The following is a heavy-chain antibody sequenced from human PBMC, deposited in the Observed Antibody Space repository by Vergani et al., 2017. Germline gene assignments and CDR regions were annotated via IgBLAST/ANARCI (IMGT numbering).Heavy chain of an antibody. V-gene: IGHV3-21*01. Sequence: EVQLVESGGGLVKRGGSLRLSCAASGFTFSSYSMNWVRQAPGQGLEWVSSISSSSSYIHYSDSLKGRFTISRDNAKSSLYLQMNSLRAEDTGVYYCAGDRYYLGSGSYPYFYYYGLDVWGQGTAVTVSS. J-gene: IGHJ6*02. CDR3: AGDRYYLGSGSYPYFYYYGLDV. D-gene: IGHD3-10*01. CDR2: ISSSSSYI. CDR1: GFTFSSYS.